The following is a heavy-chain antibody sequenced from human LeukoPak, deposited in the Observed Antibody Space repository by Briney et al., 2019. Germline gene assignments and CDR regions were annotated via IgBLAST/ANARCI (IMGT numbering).Heavy chain of an antibody. CDR3: VRGWDYDILTGYYRPYYYYGMDV. Sequence: LGGSLRLSCAASGFTFSSYSMNWVRQAPGKGLEWVSSISSSSSYIYYADSVKGRFTISRDNAKNPLYLQMNSLRAEDTAVYYCVRGWDYDILTGYYRPYYYYGMDVWGKGTTVTVSS. CDR2: ISSSSSYI. J-gene: IGHJ6*04. V-gene: IGHV3-21*01. CDR1: GFTFSSYS. D-gene: IGHD3-9*01.